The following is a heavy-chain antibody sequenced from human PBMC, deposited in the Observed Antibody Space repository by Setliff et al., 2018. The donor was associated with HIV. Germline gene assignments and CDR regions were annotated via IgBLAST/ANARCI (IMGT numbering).Heavy chain of an antibody. CDR1: GGSLNTGTYY. CDR3: ARQVGEGKWYLDS. J-gene: IGHJ4*01. CDR2: IYITEDT. V-gene: IGHV4-61*09. D-gene: IGHD1-26*01. Sequence: SETLSLTCTVSGGSLNTGTYYWSWIRQPAGKGLEWIGHIYITEDTDYNPSLKSRVTISIDTSENLFSLKLSGVTAAGTAIYYCARQVGEGKWYLDSRGHGTLVTVSS.